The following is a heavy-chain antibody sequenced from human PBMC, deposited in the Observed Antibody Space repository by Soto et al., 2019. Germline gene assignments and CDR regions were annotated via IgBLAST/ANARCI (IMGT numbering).Heavy chain of an antibody. J-gene: IGHJ4*02. CDR3: ARSSFIAAAYSGGY. CDR2: ISAYNGNT. V-gene: IGHV1-18*01. Sequence: ASVKVSCKASGYTFTSYGISWVRQAPGQGLEWMGWISAYNGNTNYAQKLQGRVTMTTDTSTSTAYMELSSLRSEDTAVYYCARSSFIAAAYSGGYWGQGTLVTVSS. CDR1: GYTFTSYG. D-gene: IGHD6-13*01.